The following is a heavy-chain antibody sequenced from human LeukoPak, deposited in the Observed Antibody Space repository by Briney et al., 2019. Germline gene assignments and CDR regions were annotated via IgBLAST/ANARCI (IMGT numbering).Heavy chain of an antibody. J-gene: IGHJ3*02. CDR2: IKQDGSEK. CDR1: GFTFSSYW. D-gene: IGHD6-19*01. CDR3: ARVGQAGTIAFDI. Sequence: GGSLRLSCAASGFTFSSYWMSWVRQAPGKGLEWVANIKQDGSEKYYVDSVKGRFTISRDNAKNSLYLQMNSLRAEDTAVYYCARVGQAGTIAFDIWGQGTMVTVSS. V-gene: IGHV3-7*01.